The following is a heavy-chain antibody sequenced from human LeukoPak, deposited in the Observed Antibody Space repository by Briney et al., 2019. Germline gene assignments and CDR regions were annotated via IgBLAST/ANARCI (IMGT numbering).Heavy chain of an antibody. V-gene: IGHV3-30*02. CDR3: AKDPATGDTNPGFDY. J-gene: IGHJ4*02. CDR2: IRYDGSNK. Sequence: PGGSLRLSCAASGFTFSSYGMHWVGQAPGKWLEWVAFIRYDGSNKYYADSVKGRFTISRDNSKNTLYLQMNSLRAEDTAVYYCAKDPATGDTNPGFDYWGQGTPVTVSS. D-gene: IGHD7-27*01. CDR1: GFTFSSYG.